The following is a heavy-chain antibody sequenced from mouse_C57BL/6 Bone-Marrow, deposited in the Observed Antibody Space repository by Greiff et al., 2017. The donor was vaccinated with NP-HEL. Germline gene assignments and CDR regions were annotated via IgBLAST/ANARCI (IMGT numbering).Heavy chain of an antibody. V-gene: IGHV5-16*01. Sequence: EVQRVESEGGLVQPGSSMKLSCTASGFTFSDYYMAWVRQVPEKGLEWVANINSDGSSTYYLDSLKSRFIISRDNAKNILYLQMSSLKSEDTATYYCARGGAQLGLYFDYWGQGTTLTVSS. CDR3: ARGGAQLGLYFDY. CDR2: INSDGSST. D-gene: IGHD4-1*02. CDR1: GFTFSDYY. J-gene: IGHJ2*01.